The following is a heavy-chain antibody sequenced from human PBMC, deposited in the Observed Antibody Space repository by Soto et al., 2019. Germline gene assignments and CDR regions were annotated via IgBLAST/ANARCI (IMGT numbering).Heavy chain of an antibody. Sequence: QPGGSLRLSCAASGFTFSSYGMHWVRQAPGKGLEWVAVIWYDGSNKYYADSVKGRFTISRDNSKNTLYLQMNSLRAEDTAVYYCAIMRAAAGTDWFDPWGQGTLVTVSS. D-gene: IGHD6-13*01. J-gene: IGHJ5*02. CDR3: AIMRAAAGTDWFDP. CDR2: IWYDGSNK. V-gene: IGHV3-33*01. CDR1: GFTFSSYG.